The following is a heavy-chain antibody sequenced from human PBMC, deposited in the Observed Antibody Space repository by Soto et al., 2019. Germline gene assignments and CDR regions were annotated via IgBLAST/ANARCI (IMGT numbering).Heavy chain of an antibody. CDR1: GGTFSSYA. J-gene: IGHJ3*02. V-gene: IGHV1-69*13. D-gene: IGHD2-21*02. CDR3: ARYSPGPCGGDCYKDAFDI. CDR2: IIPIFGTA. Sequence: SVKVSCKASGGTFSSYAISWVRQAPGQGLEWMGGIIPIFGTANYAQKFQGRVTITADESTSTAYMELSSLRSEDTAVYYCARYSPGPCGGDCYKDAFDIWGQGTMVTVSS.